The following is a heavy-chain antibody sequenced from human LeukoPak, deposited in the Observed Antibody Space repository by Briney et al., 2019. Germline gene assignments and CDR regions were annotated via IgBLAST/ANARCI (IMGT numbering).Heavy chain of an antibody. CDR2: ISDSGRST. J-gene: IGHJ4*02. Sequence: GGSLRLSCAASGFTFSSYAMTWVRQAPGKGLEWVSAISDSGRSTYYADSVKGRFTFSRDVSKSTLYLQMNSLRAEDTALYYCAKGQRWELPLDFWGQGTLVTVSS. CDR1: GFTFSSYA. D-gene: IGHD2-15*01. CDR3: AKGQRWELPLDF. V-gene: IGHV3-23*01.